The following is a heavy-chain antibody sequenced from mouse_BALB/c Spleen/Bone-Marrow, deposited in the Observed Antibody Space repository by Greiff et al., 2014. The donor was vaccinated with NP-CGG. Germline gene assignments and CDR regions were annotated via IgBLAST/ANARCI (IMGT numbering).Heavy chain of an antibody. Sequence: QVQLQQSGAELVKPRASVKLSCKASGYTFTSYWMHWVKQRPGQGLEWIGEINPSNGRTNYNEKFKSKATLTVDKSSSTAYMQLSSLTSEDSAVYYCARTYFDYWGQGTTLTVSS. CDR3: ARTYFDY. J-gene: IGHJ2*01. CDR1: GYTFTSYW. V-gene: IGHV1S81*02. CDR2: INPSNGRT.